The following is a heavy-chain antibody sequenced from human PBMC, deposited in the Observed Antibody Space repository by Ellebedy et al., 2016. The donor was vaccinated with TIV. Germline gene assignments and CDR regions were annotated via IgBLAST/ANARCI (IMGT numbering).Heavy chain of an antibody. Sequence: PGGSLRLSCAASGFTFSSYVMHWVRQAPGKGLEWVATIWYDGSDKYYADSQKGRFTISRDNSKNTQFLQMNSLTPGDTAVYYCARGDLSESFYFDSWGQGTLVIVSS. CDR1: GFTFSSYV. CDR2: IWYDGSDK. CDR3: ARGDLSESFYFDS. V-gene: IGHV3-33*01. J-gene: IGHJ4*02. D-gene: IGHD2/OR15-2a*01.